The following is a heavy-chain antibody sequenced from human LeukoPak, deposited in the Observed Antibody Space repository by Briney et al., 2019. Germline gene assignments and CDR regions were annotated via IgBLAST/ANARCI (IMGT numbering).Heavy chain of an antibody. Sequence: ASVKVSCKASGYTFTSYGISWVRQAPGQGLEWMGWINPNSGGTNYAQKFQGGVTMTRDTSISTAYMELSRLRSDDTAVYYCARDLEGVYGYCGGDCYRSAGAFDIWGQGTMVTVSS. CDR3: ARDLEGVYGYCGGDCYRSAGAFDI. CDR2: INPNSGGT. V-gene: IGHV1-2*02. J-gene: IGHJ3*02. D-gene: IGHD2-21*02. CDR1: GYTFTSYG.